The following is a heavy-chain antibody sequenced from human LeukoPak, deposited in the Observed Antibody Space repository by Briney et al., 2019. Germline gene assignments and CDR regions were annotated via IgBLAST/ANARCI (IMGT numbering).Heavy chain of an antibody. V-gene: IGHV3-48*02. CDR2: ITSRSTT. J-gene: IGHJ4*02. CDR3: ARRISGSYLDY. CDR1: GFAFSTYG. Sequence: GGSLRLSCAASGFAFSTYGMNWVRQAPGKGLEWITYITSRSTTYYADTVRGRFTISRDNAKNSLYLEMNGLRDDDTAVYYCARRISGSYLDYWGKGTLVTVYS. D-gene: IGHD3-10*01.